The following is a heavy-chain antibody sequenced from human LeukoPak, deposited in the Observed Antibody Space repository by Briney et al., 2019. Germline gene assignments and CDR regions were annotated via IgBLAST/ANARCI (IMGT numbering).Heavy chain of an antibody. D-gene: IGHD2-21*02. CDR2: ISGSGGST. CDR1: GFTFSSYG. Sequence: PGRSLRLSCAASGFTFSSYGMHWVRQAPGKGLEWVSAISGSGGSTYYADSVKGRFTISRDNSKNTLYLQMNSLRAEDTAVYYCAKAHIVVVTAILYFDYWGQGTLVTVSS. V-gene: IGHV3-23*01. CDR3: AKAHIVVVTAILYFDY. J-gene: IGHJ4*02.